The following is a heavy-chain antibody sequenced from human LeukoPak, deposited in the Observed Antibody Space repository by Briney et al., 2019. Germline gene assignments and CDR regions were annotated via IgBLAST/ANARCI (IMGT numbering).Heavy chain of an antibody. D-gene: IGHD3-10*01. CDR3: ARGEPRSWFGAYLPQPPFDY. CDR2: ISYDGSNK. Sequence: GGSLRLSCAASGFTFSSYAMHWVRQAPGKGLEWVAVISYDGSNKYYADSVKGRFTISRDNSKNTLYLQMNSLRAEDTAVYYCARGEPRSWFGAYLPQPPFDYWGQGTLVTVSS. CDR1: GFTFSSYA. J-gene: IGHJ4*02. V-gene: IGHV3-30-3*01.